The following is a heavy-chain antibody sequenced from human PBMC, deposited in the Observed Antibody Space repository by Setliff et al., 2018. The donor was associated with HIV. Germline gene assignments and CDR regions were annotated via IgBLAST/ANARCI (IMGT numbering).Heavy chain of an antibody. CDR1: GGSISSYY. Sequence: PSETLSLTCTVSGGSISSYYWSWIRQPPGKGLEWIGNIHSSGTTHYNPSLKSRVTISVDTSKNQFSLKLSSLTAADTAVYYCARGLETTNFDYWGQGTLVTVSS. CDR2: IHSSGTT. D-gene: IGHD1-1*01. J-gene: IGHJ4*02. CDR3: ARGLETTNFDY. V-gene: IGHV4-4*09.